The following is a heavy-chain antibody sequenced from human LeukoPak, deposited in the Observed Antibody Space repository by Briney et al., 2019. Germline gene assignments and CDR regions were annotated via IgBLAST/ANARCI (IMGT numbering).Heavy chain of an antibody. Sequence: ASVKVSCKASGYTFTGYYMHWVRQAPGQGLEWMGWINPNSGDTNYAQKFQGRVTMTRDTSISTAYMELSRLRSDDTAVYYCASLRGTTVPGFDYWGQGTLVTVSS. D-gene: IGHD4-11*01. J-gene: IGHJ4*02. CDR2: INPNSGDT. V-gene: IGHV1-2*02. CDR1: GYTFTGYY. CDR3: ASLRGTTVPGFDY.